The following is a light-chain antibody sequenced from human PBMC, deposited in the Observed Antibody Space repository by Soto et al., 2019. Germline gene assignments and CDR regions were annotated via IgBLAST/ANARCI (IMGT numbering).Light chain of an antibody. Sequence: EVVLTLSLGTLSLSPGERATLSCRASQSVSSSYLAWYQQKPGQAPRLLIYDASNRATGIPARFSGSGSGTDFTLTISSLEPEDFAGYYCQQYGSSGTFGQRTKVDIK. CDR3: QQYGSSGT. V-gene: IGKV3-20*01. J-gene: IGKJ1*01. CDR1: QSVSSSY. CDR2: DAS.